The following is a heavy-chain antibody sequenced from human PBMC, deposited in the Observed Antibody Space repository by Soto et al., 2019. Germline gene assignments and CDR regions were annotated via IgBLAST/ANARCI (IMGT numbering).Heavy chain of an antibody. V-gene: IGHV4-30-2*01. CDR3: ARVTVGAAFDT. J-gene: IGHJ3*02. Sequence: SETLSLTCAVSGGSISSGGYSWSWIRQPPGKGLEWIGYIYHSGSTYYSPSLKSRVTISVDRSKNQFSLKLSSVTAADTAVYYCARVTVGAAFDTWGQGTMVTVSS. CDR2: IYHSGST. D-gene: IGHD4-17*01. CDR1: GGSISSGGYS.